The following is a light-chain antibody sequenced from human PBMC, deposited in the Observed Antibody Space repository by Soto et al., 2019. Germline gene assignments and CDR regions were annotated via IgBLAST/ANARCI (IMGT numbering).Light chain of an antibody. V-gene: IGKV3-15*01. Sequence: EIVMTQSPATLSVSPGERATLSCRASQSVRGNLAWYQQKPGQSPRLLIYGASSRATGIPVRFSGSGSGTEFTLTISSLQSEDSAVYYCQQYNKWLPEWTFGQGTKVDIK. J-gene: IGKJ1*01. CDR1: QSVRGN. CDR2: GAS. CDR3: QQYNKWLPEWT.